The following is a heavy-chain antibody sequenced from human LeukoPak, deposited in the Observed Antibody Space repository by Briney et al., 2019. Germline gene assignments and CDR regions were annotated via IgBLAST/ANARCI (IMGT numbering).Heavy chain of an antibody. V-gene: IGHV1-8*01. CDR3: ASQVTGSGEAFDI. CDR1: GYTFTSYD. J-gene: IGHJ3*02. CDR2: MNPNSGNT. Sequence: ASVTVSCKASGYTFTSYDINWVRQATGQGLEWMGWMNPNSGNTGYAQKFQGRVTMTRNTSISTAYMELSSLRSEDTAVYYCASQVTGSGEAFDIWGQGTMVTVSS. D-gene: IGHD1-26*01.